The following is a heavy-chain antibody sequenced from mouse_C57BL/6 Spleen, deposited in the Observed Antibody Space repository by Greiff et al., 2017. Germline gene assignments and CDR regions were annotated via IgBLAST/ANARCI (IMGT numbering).Heavy chain of an antibody. J-gene: IGHJ4*01. V-gene: IGHV2-6*03. CDR3: ARRDGNYEGMDY. Sequence: VKLKESGPGLVAPSQSLSITCTVSGFSLTSYGVHWVRQPPGKGLEWLVVIWSDGSTTYNSALKSRLSISKDNSKSQVFLKMNSLQTDDTAMYYCARRDGNYEGMDYWGQGTSVTVSS. CDR1: GFSLTSYG. CDR2: IWSDGST. D-gene: IGHD2-1*01.